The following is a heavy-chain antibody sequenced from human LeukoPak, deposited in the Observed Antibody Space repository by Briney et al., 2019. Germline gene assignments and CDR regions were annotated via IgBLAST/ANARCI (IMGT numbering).Heavy chain of an antibody. D-gene: IGHD6-19*01. CDR3: AKKREIAVAADFDY. CDR2: ISGSGGST. CDR1: GFTFSSYA. Sequence: PGGSLRLSCAASGFTFSSYAMSWVRQAPGKGLEWVSAISGSGGSTYYADSVKGRFTISRDNSKNTLYLQMNSLRAGDTAVYYCAKKREIAVAADFDYWGQGTLVTVSS. J-gene: IGHJ4*02. V-gene: IGHV3-23*01.